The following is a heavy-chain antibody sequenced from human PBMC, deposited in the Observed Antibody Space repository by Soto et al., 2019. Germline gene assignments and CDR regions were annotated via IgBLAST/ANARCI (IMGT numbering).Heavy chain of an antibody. CDR1: GYSFTSYW. CDR3: ARHQYNSNLFDY. Sequence: PGESLKISCKGSGYSFTSYWIGWVRQMPGKGLEWMGIIFPSDSDTRYSPSFQGQVTISADKSISPAYLQWSSLKASDTAMYYCARHQYNSNLFDYWGQGTLVTVSS. V-gene: IGHV5-51*01. J-gene: IGHJ4*02. CDR2: IFPSDSDT. D-gene: IGHD4-4*01.